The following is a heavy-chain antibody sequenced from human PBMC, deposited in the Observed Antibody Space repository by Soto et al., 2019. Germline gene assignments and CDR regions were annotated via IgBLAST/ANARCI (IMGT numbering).Heavy chain of an antibody. CDR2: IYWDDDK. CDR3: AHRVLRAVFGLVTTTAIYFDF. J-gene: IGHJ4*02. Sequence: QITLNESGPTVVKPTETLTLTCTFSGFSLTTSGVGVGWVRQSPGKAPEWLAFIYWDDDKRYSTSLKSRLTITKATSKNQVVLTMDNVDPADTATYYCAHRVLRAVFGLVTTTAIYFDFWGQGTPVVVSS. V-gene: IGHV2-5*02. CDR1: GFSLTTSGVG. D-gene: IGHD3-3*01.